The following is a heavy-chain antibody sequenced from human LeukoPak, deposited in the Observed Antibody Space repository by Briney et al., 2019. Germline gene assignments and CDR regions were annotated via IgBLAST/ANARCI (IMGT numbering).Heavy chain of an antibody. CDR2: ISSSISYI. Sequence: AGGSVRLSCAASGFTLSSYSMKWVRQAPGKGLEWVSSISSSISYIYYADSVKGRFTISRDNAKNSLYLQMNSLRGEDTAVYYCARDSASLAGGYWGQGTLVTVSS. J-gene: IGHJ4*02. V-gene: IGHV3-21*01. CDR3: ARDSASLAGGY. CDR1: GFTLSSYS. D-gene: IGHD3-16*01.